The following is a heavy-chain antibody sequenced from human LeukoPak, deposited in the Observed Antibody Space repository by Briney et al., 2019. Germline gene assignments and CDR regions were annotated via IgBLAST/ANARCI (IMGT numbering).Heavy chain of an antibody. Sequence: SETLSLTCTVSGGSISSGGYYWSWIRQHPGKGLEWIGYIYYSGSTYYNPSPKSRVTISVDTSKNQFSLKLSSVTAADTAVYYCARAERGSYGMDVWGQGTTVTVSS. J-gene: IGHJ6*02. D-gene: IGHD5-12*01. CDR3: ARAERGSYGMDV. CDR2: IYYSGST. V-gene: IGHV4-31*03. CDR1: GGSISSGGYY.